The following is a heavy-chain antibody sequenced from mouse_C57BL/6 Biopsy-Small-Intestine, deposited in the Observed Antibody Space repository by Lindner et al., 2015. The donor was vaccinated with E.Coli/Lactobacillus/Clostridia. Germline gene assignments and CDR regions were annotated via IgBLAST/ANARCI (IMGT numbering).Heavy chain of an antibody. CDR2: IDPEDGET. V-gene: IGHV14-2*01. CDR3: ADDY. CDR1: GFDIKDYY. J-gene: IGHJ2*01. Sequence: VQLQESGAELVKPGASVKLSCTASGFDIKDYYMRWVKQRTEQGLEWIGRIDPEDGETKYDPKFQGRATITTDTSSNTVYLQLSSLTSEDTAVYYCADDYWGQGTTLTVSS.